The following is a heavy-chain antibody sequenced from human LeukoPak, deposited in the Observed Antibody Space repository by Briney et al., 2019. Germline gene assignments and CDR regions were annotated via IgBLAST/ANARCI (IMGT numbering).Heavy chain of an antibody. Sequence: GRSLRLSCAASGFTFDDYAMHWVRQAPGKGLEWVSGISWNSGSIGYADSVKGRFTISRDNAKNSLYLQMNSLRAEDTALYYCATAVDDSGGYYYLRFWGQGTLVTVSS. CDR2: ISWNSGSI. CDR3: ATAVDDSGGYYYLRF. D-gene: IGHD3-22*01. V-gene: IGHV3-9*01. J-gene: IGHJ4*02. CDR1: GFTFDDYA.